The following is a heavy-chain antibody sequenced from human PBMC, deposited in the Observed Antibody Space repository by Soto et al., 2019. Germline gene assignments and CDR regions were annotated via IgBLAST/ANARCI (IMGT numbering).Heavy chain of an antibody. D-gene: IGHD3-16*01. CDR2: IYSGGNT. J-gene: IGHJ4*01. CDR3: AVLCFEQRALLDY. CDR1: AFTVSSNY. V-gene: IGHV3-66*01. Sequence: GGALRLSCAASAFTVSSNYVRWVRQAPGKGLEWVSVIYSGGNTYYADSVKGRFTISRDNSKNTVSLQLNSLRADDTAVYYCAVLCFEQRALLDYVGQGAVDTVSS.